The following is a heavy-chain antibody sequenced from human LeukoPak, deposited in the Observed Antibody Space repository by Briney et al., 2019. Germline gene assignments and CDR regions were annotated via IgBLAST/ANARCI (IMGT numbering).Heavy chain of an antibody. D-gene: IGHD4-23*01. V-gene: IGHV3-11*05. J-gene: IGHJ4*02. CDR2: INRDSAFT. CDR1: GFTFSDHY. Sequence: GASLRLSCEVSGFTFSDHYMSWIRQAPGKRLEWVSYINRDSAFTNYTDSVEGRFTLSRDTAKKTLYLQMNSLRAEDTAVYYCARGDSGGDYFDYWGQGTLVTV. CDR3: ARGDSGGDYFDY.